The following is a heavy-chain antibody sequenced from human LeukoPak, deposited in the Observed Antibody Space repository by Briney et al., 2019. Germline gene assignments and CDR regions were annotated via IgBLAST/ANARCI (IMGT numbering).Heavy chain of an antibody. CDR2: MNPNRGDT. J-gene: IGHJ4*02. D-gene: IGHD4-17*01. V-gene: IGHV1-8*01. Sequence: RASVKVSCKASGYTFTSYDIHWVRQATGQGLEWMGRMNPNRGDTDYAQKFQGRVTITRDTSASTAYMELSSLRSEDTAVYYCACSVTTQFQGDYWGQGTLVTVSS. CDR1: GYTFTSYD. CDR3: ACSVTTQFQGDY.